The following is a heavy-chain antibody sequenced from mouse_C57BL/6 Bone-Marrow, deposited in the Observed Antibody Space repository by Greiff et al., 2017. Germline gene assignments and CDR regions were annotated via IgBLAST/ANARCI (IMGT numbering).Heavy chain of an antibody. D-gene: IGHD1-1*01. CDR2: ISSGGSYT. J-gene: IGHJ3*01. V-gene: IGHV5-6*01. Sequence: EVKLVESGGDLVKPGGSLKLSCAASGFTFSSYGMSWVRQTPDKRLEWVATISSGGSYTYYPDSVKGRFTIARDNAKNTLYLQMSSLKSEDTAMYYCENRATVVPFAYWGQGTLVTVSA. CDR3: ENRATVVPFAY. CDR1: GFTFSSYG.